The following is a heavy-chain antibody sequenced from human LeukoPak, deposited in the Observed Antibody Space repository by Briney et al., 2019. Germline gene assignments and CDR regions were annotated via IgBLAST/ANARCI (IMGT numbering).Heavy chain of an antibody. CDR3: ARGRYCSSTSCHWAVNWFDP. J-gene: IGHJ5*02. CDR1: GGTFSSYA. Sequence: SVKVSCKASGGTFSSYAISWVRQAPGQGLEWMGGIIPIFGTASYAQKFQGRVTITTDESTSTAYMELSSLRSEDTAVYYCARGRYCSSTSCHWAVNWFDPWGQGTLVTVSS. CDR2: IIPIFGTA. D-gene: IGHD2-2*01. V-gene: IGHV1-69*05.